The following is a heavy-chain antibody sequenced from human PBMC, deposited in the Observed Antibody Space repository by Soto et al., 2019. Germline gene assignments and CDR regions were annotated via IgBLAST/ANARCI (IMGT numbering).Heavy chain of an antibody. J-gene: IGHJ4*02. CDR3: AKGAFYYDSSVYYGD. V-gene: IGHV3-23*01. CDR2: ISGSGGST. CDR1: GFTFSSYA. D-gene: IGHD3-22*01. Sequence: EVQLLESGGGLVQPGGSLRLSCAASGFTFSSYAMSWVRQAPGKGLEWDSAISGSGGSTYYADSVKGRFTISRDNSKNTRYVQMNSVRAEDTAVYYCAKGAFYYDSSVYYGDWGQGTLVTVSS.